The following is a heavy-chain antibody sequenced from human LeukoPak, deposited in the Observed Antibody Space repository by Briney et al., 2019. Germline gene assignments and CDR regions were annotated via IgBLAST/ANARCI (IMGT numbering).Heavy chain of an antibody. D-gene: IGHD2-2*01. CDR2: ISGSGGNT. V-gene: IGHV3-23*01. CDR1: GFTFSSYA. Sequence: GGSLRLSCAASGFTFSSYAMSWVRQAPGKGLEWVSAISGSGGNTYYADSVKGRFTISRDNSKNTLYLQMNSLRAEDTAVYYCARSVSCSSTSCYEAWYYYGMDVWGQGTTVTVSS. CDR3: ARSVSCSSTSCYEAWYYYGMDV. J-gene: IGHJ6*02.